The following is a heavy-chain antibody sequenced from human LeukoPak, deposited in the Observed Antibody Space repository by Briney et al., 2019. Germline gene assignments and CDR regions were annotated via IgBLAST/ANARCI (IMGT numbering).Heavy chain of an antibody. CDR3: AKAYSGYDLNGAPVWFDP. D-gene: IGHD5-12*01. J-gene: IGHJ5*02. CDR1: GFTFDDYA. Sequence: PGRSLRLSCAASGFTFDDYAMHWVRQPPGKGLEWVSGISWNSGSIGYADFVKDRFTISRDNAKNSLYLQMNSLRAEDTALYYCAKAYSGYDLNGAPVWFDPWGQGTLVTVSS. V-gene: IGHV3-9*01. CDR2: ISWNSGSI.